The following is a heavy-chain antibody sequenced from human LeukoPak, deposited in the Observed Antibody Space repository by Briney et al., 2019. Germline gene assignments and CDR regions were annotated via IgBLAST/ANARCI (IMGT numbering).Heavy chain of an antibody. Sequence: SGPTLVNPTQTLTLTCTFSGFSLSTSRVGVGWIRQPPGKSLEWLALIYWNDDKRYSTSLKSRLTITKDTSKNQVVLTMTNMDPVDTATYYCAHLDYYDSSGYYSNLHNWFDPWGQGTLVTVSS. V-gene: IGHV2-5*01. J-gene: IGHJ5*02. CDR1: GFSLSTSRVG. CDR3: AHLDYYDSSGYYSNLHNWFDP. CDR2: IYWNDDK. D-gene: IGHD3-22*01.